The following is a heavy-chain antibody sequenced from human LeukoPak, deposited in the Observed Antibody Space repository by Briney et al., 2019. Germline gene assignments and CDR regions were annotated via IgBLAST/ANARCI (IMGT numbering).Heavy chain of an antibody. CDR2: IKQDGSQK. D-gene: IGHD2-15*01. CDR1: GFTSGSYW. Sequence: GGSLRLSCAASGFTSGSYWMNWVRQAPGKGLEWVAIIKQDGSQKFYLDFVRGRFTISTDTADNSLYLLMNSLRAEDTAVYYCARASLSSLLTFDYWGQGTLVTVSS. J-gene: IGHJ4*02. CDR3: ARASLSSLLTFDY. V-gene: IGHV3-7*01.